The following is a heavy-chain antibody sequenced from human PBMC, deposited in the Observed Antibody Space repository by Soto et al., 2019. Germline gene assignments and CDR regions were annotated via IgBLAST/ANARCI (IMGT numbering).Heavy chain of an antibody. J-gene: IGHJ6*02. D-gene: IGHD5-12*01. CDR1: GYTFRDYY. Sequence: QVQLLQSGAEVKEPGASVKVSCKASGYTFRDYYIHWMRQAPGQGLEWMGWINPNSGGINYAEKFQGRVTMTKDRSIGTAYMELSGLRSDDTALFYCARGRGYSGDDHYYYFDMDVWGQGTTVTVSS. V-gene: IGHV1-2*02. CDR3: ARGRGYSGDDHYYYFDMDV. CDR2: INPNSGGI.